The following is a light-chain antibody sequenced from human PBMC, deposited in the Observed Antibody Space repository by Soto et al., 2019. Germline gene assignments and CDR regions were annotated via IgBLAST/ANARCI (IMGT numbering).Light chain of an antibody. V-gene: IGKV1-5*03. CDR2: KAS. CDR1: QSISSW. J-gene: IGKJ1*01. CDR3: QQDRT. Sequence: DIQMTQSPSTLSASVGDRVTITCRASQSISSWLAWYQQKPGKAPKLPIYKASSLETGVPSRFSGSGSATEFTLTISSLQPDDFATYYCQQDRTFGQGTKVDIK.